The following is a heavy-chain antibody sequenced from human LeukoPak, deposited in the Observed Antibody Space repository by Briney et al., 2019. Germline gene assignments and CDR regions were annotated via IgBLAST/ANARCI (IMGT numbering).Heavy chain of an antibody. Sequence: PSETLSLTCNVSGASISNSTYYWGWIRQPPGKGLEWIGSIYYSGSTYCKPSLKSRLTISVDTSKNQFSLKLSSVTAADTAVYYCARGGKQSAFDYWGQGTLVTVSS. V-gene: IGHV4-39*07. CDR1: GASISNSTYY. D-gene: IGHD6-19*01. CDR2: IYYSGST. J-gene: IGHJ4*02. CDR3: ARGGKQSAFDY.